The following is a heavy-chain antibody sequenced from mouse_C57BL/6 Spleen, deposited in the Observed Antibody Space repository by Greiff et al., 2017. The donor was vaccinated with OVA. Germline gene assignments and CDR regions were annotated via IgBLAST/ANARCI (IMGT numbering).Heavy chain of an antibody. J-gene: IGHJ4*01. D-gene: IGHD1-1*01. V-gene: IGHV1-42*01. CDR1: GYSFPGYY. CDR3: SRPSTVVASRAMDY. CDR2: INPSTGGT. Sequence: EVQLQQSGPELVKPGASVKISCKASGYSFPGYYMNWVKQSPEKSLEWIGEINPSTGGTTYNQKFKGQATLTVDKSYSTAYMQLKSLTSEDSAVDYCSRPSTVVASRAMDYWGQGTSVTVSS.